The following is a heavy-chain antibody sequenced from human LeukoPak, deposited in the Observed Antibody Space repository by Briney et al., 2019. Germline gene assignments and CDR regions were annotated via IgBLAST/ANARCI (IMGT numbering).Heavy chain of an antibody. J-gene: IGHJ1*01. Sequence: GGSLRLSCAASGFAFSSYAMSWVRQAPGKGLEWVSAISGSGGTTYYADSVRGRFTIYRDISKNTLYLQMNSLRAEDTAVYYCAKGGSSSWQDKYFQHWGQGTLVTVSS. V-gene: IGHV3-23*01. CDR2: ISGSGGTT. D-gene: IGHD6-13*01. CDR3: AKGGSSSWQDKYFQH. CDR1: GFAFSSYA.